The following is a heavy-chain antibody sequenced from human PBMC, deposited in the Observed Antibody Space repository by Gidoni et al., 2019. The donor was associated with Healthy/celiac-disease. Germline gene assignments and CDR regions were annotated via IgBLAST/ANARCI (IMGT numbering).Heavy chain of an antibody. CDR3: ARGDCSGGSCYASNNWFDP. J-gene: IGHJ5*02. CDR1: GGTFSSYT. D-gene: IGHD2-15*01. CDR2: SIPILGIA. Sequence: QVQLVQSGAEVKKPGSSVKVSCKASGGTFSSYTISWVRQAPGQGLEWMGRSIPILGIANYAQKFQGRVTITADKSTSTAYMELSSLRSEDTAVYYCARGDCSGGSCYASNNWFDPWGQGTLVTVSS. V-gene: IGHV1-69*02.